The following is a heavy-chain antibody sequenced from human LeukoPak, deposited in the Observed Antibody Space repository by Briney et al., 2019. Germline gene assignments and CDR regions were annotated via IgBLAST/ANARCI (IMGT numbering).Heavy chain of an antibody. J-gene: IGHJ4*02. CDR2: IYYSGST. Sequence: WVRQAPGKGLEWIGSIYYSGSTYYNPSLKSRVTISVDTSKNQFSLKLSSVTAADTAVYYCARDPSVTMVRGVTYYFDYWGQGTLVTVSS. V-gene: IGHV4-39*07. CDR3: ARDPSVTMVRGVTYYFDY. D-gene: IGHD3-10*01.